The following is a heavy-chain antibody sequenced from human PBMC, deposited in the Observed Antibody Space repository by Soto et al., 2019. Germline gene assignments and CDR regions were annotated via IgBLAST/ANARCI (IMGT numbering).Heavy chain of an antibody. CDR3: ARHPRYYYDDRDYHH. D-gene: IGHD3-22*01. Sequence: QLQLQESGPGLVQPSEALSLTCTVSGGSMTSSAYYWGWIRQPPGKGLEWIGSIYFRGDTYYKTSLKSRVTISVDTSKNQFSLTLKSVTAADTAVYYCARHPRYYYDDRDYHHWGQGILVTVSS. J-gene: IGHJ5*02. V-gene: IGHV4-39*01. CDR2: IYFRGDT. CDR1: GGSMTSSAYY.